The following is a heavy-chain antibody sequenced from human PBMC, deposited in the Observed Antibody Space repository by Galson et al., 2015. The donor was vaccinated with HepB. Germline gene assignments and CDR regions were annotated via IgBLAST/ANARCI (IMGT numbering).Heavy chain of an antibody. V-gene: IGHV1-24*01. J-gene: IGHJ4*02. D-gene: IGHD4-23*01. CDR1: GSTLTKLS. Sequence: SVKVSCKVSGSTLTKLSMYWVRQAPGKGLEWMGGFDRENGQTIYAQKFQGRVTLTEDTSTDTAYMELSSLTSEDTAVYYCATGRWEQYYFDCWGQGTLVTVSS. CDR2: FDRENGQT. CDR3: ATGRWEQYYFDC.